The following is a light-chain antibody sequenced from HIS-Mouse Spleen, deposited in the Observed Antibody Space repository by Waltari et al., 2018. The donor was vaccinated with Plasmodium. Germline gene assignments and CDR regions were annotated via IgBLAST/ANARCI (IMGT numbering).Light chain of an antibody. CDR1: GSDVGSYNL. J-gene: IGLJ1*01. Sequence: QSALTQPASVSGSPGQSITIPCTGPGSDVGSYNLVPCYQQHPGKAPKLMIYEGSKRPSGVSNRFSGSKSGNTASLTISGLQAEDEADYYCCSYAGSSTYVFGTGTKVTVL. CDR2: EGS. V-gene: IGLV2-23*01. CDR3: CSYAGSSTYV.